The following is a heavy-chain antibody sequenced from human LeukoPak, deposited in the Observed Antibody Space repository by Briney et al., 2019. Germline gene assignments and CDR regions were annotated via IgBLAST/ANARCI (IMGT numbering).Heavy chain of an antibody. D-gene: IGHD3-10*01. CDR1: GYTFTSYG. Sequence: ASVKVSCKASGYTFTSYGISWVRQAPGQGLEWIGWISAYNGNTNYAQKLQGRVTMTTDTSTSTAYMELRSLRSDDTAVYYCARGPLARITMVRGVFNWFDPWGQGTLVTVSS. CDR2: ISAYNGNT. J-gene: IGHJ5*02. CDR3: ARGPLARITMVRGVFNWFDP. V-gene: IGHV1-18*01.